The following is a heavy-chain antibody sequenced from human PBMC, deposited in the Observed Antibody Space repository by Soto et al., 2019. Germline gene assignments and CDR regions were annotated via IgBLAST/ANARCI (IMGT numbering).Heavy chain of an antibody. CDR2: YIPILGLA. Sequence: QVQLVQSGAEEKKPGSSVKVSCKASGGSFSSHTINWVRQAPGQGLEWVGRYIPILGLANYAQKFQGRVTLTADKSTSTVYMELSSLGSDDSAVYYCARPSSHIATSGTFNYWGQGTPVTVSS. J-gene: IGHJ4*02. CDR3: ARPSSHIATSGTFNY. V-gene: IGHV1-69*02. CDR1: GGSFSSHT. D-gene: IGHD1-26*01.